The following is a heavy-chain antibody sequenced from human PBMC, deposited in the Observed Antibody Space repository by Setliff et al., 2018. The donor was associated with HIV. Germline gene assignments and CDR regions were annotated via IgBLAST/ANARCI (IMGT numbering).Heavy chain of an antibody. CDR3: ASDIAVIPAASQVGGFDI. V-gene: IGHV1-2*06. CDR1: GYTFTSYG. Sequence: ASVKVSCKASGYTFTSYGISWVRQAPGQGLEWMGRINPNSGGTNYAQKFQGRVTITRDTSINTTYMELSRLTSDDTAVYYCASDIAVIPAASQVGGFDIWGQGTMVTVSS. J-gene: IGHJ3*02. D-gene: IGHD2-2*01. CDR2: INPNSGGT.